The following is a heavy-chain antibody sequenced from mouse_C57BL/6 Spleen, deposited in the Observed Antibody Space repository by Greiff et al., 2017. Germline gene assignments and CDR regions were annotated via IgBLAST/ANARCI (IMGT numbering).Heavy chain of an antibody. V-gene: IGHV1-26*01. D-gene: IGHD4-1*01. Sequence: VQLQQSGPELVKPGASVKISCKASGYTFTDYYMNWVKQSHGKSLEWIGDINPNNGGTSYNQKFKGKATLTVDKSSSAAYMELRSLTSEDSAVYYCARSWDDDWGQGTTLTVAS. CDR2: INPNNGGT. CDR3: ARSWDDD. CDR1: GYTFTDYY. J-gene: IGHJ2*01.